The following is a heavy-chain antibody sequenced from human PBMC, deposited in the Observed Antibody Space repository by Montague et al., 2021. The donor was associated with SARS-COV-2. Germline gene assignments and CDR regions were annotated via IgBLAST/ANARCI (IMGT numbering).Heavy chain of an antibody. CDR1: GGSISSYD. CDR3: ARAQNTCFIANCVNYFDF. CDR2: IYYTGST. D-gene: IGHD1-1*01. J-gene: IGHJ4*02. V-gene: IGHV4-59*01. Sequence: SETLSLTCTVSGGSISSYDWSWIRQPPGKGLEWIGYIYYTGSTKYNPSLKSRVTMSLDMPTNRFSLRLNSVTAADTAMYYCARAQNTCFIANCVNYFDFWGLGAQVTVSS.